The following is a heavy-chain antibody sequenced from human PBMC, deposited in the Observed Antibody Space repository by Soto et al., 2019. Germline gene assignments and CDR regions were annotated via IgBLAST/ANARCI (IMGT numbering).Heavy chain of an antibody. Sequence: PGGSLRLSCAASGFSFTNAWMSCVRQAPGKGLEWVGHIKSQGDGGTRDYAAPVKGRFTISRDDSKNTLFLQMNSLKNEDTAVYFCTTDLQAYCDGTTCYAGNYYYDDMDVWGQGTTVTVSS. CDR3: TTDLQAYCDGTTCYAGNYYYDDMDV. CDR1: GFSFTNAW. CDR2: IKSQGDGGTR. D-gene: IGHD2-2*01. J-gene: IGHJ6*02. V-gene: IGHV3-15*01.